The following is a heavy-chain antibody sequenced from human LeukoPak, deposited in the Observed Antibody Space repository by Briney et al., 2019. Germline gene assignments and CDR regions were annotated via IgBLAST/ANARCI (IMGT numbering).Heavy chain of an antibody. CDR3: ARDYRIAAAGGLGRIFDY. D-gene: IGHD6-13*01. CDR2: ISSNGGST. Sequence: PGGSLRLSCAASGFTFSSYAMHWVRQAPGKGLEYVSAISSNGGSTYYANSVKGRFTISRDNAKNSLYLQMNSLRAEDTAVYYCARDYRIAAAGGLGRIFDYWGQGTLVTVSS. J-gene: IGHJ4*02. CDR1: GFTFSSYA. V-gene: IGHV3-64*01.